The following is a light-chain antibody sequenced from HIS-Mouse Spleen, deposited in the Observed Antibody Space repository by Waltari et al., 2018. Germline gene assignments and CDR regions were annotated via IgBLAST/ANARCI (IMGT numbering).Light chain of an antibody. V-gene: IGLV2-14*03. CDR3: SSYTSSSFNVV. J-gene: IGLJ2*01. CDR1: SSDVGGYNL. Sequence: QSALTQPASVSGSPGQSTTISCTGTSSDVGGYNLVSWYQQHPGKAPKLMIYDVSTRPSGVSNRFSGSKSGNTASLTISGLQAEDEADYYCSSYTSSSFNVVFGGGTKLTVL. CDR2: DVS.